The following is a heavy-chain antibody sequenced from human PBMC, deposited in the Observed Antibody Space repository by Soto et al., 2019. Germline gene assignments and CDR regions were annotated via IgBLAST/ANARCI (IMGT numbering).Heavy chain of an antibody. CDR1: GGSISSYY. Sequence: SETLSLTCTVSGGSISSYYWSWIRQPPGKGLEWIGYIYYSGSTNYNPSLKSRVTISVDTSKNQFSLKLSSVTAAGTAVYYCARHAVHRSGFTDYWGQGTLVTVSS. D-gene: IGHD6-19*01. CDR3: ARHAVHRSGFTDY. CDR2: IYYSGST. V-gene: IGHV4-59*08. J-gene: IGHJ4*02.